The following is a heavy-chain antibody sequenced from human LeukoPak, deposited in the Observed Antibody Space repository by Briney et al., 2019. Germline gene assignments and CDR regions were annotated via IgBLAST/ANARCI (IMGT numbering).Heavy chain of an antibody. V-gene: IGHV1-8*02. CDR2: INPNSGNT. CDR3: ARGSFKRFDP. J-gene: IGHJ5*02. Sequence: GASVMVSCKASGYTFTGYYMHWVRQAPGQGLEWMGWINPNSGNTGYAQKFQGRVTMTRNTSISTAYMELSSLRSEDTAVYYCARGSFKRFDPWGQGTLVTVSS. CDR1: GYTFTGYY.